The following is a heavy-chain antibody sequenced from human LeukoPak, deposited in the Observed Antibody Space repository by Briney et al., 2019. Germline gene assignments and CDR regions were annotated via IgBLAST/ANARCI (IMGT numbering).Heavy chain of an antibody. CDR2: INPSVGST. CDR3: ATFGSSGQHDY. J-gene: IGHJ4*02. V-gene: IGHV1-46*01. Sequence: ASVKVSCKASGYTFTRHFMHWVRQAPGQGLEWMGIINPSVGSTTYAQKFQGRVTVTRDTSTSTVYMELSSLISDDTAVYYCATFGSSGQHDYWGQGTLVTVSS. D-gene: IGHD3-22*01. CDR1: GYTFTRHF.